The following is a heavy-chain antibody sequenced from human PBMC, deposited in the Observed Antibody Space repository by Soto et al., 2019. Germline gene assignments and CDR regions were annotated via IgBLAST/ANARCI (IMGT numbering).Heavy chain of an antibody. Sequence: SETLSLTSTVSGGSISSGGYYWSWIRQPPGKGLEWIGSIYYSGSTYYNPSLKSRVTISVDTSKNQFSLKLSSVTAADTAVYYCARCYYDSSGYLIDYWGQGTLVTVSS. V-gene: IGHV4-39*01. J-gene: IGHJ4*02. CDR3: ARCYYDSSGYLIDY. CDR2: IYYSGST. D-gene: IGHD3-22*01. CDR1: GGSISSGGYY.